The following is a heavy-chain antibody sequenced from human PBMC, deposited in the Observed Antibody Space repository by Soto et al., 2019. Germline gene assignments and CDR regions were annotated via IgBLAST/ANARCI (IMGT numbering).Heavy chain of an antibody. Sequence: EVQLLESGGGLVQPGGSLRLSCAASGFTFSSYAMSWVRQAPGKGLEWVSAISGSGGSTYYADSVKGRFTIYRDNSKNTLYLQMNSLRAEETAVYYCAKDGRQHRTSSYWYFDLWGRGTLVIVSS. CDR1: GFTFSSYA. D-gene: IGHD6-13*01. CDR3: AKDGRQHRTSSYWYFDL. V-gene: IGHV3-23*01. CDR2: ISGSGGST. J-gene: IGHJ2*01.